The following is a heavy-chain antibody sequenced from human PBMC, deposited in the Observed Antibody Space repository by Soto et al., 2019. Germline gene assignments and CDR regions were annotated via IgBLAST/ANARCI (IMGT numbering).Heavy chain of an antibody. CDR1: GGTFSSNT. J-gene: IGHJ1*01. D-gene: IGHD6-19*01. V-gene: IGHV1-69*02. CDR2: IIPILGIA. Sequence: QVQLVQSGAEVKKPGSSVKVSCQASGGTFSSNTINWVRQSPGQGLEWMGRIIPILGIANYAQKLQGRVTITADKSTTTAYMELRSLRSEDTAVYYCARATGYSSGSSVFQVWGQGTLVTVSS. CDR3: ARATGYSSGSSVFQV.